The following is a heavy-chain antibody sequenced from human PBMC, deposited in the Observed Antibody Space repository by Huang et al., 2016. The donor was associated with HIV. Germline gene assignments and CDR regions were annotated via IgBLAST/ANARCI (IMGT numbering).Heavy chain of an antibody. D-gene: IGHD6-19*01. J-gene: IGHJ6*02. CDR1: GFTFSDHY. CDR3: TGALASDTGMDV. Sequence: EVQLVESGGGLVQPGGSLRLSCAACGFTFSDHYMDWVRQAPWEGREWVGRSRNKVRSYITEDGASVKGRFTIARDDSETSLYLQMNSLRTEDSAVYYCTGALASDTGMDVWGQGTTVTVSS. V-gene: IGHV3-72*01. CDR2: SRNKVRSYIT.